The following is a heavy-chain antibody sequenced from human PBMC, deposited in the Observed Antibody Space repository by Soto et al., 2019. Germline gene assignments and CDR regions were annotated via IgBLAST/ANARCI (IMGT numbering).Heavy chain of an antibody. CDR3: ARGGEEVTMVRGYGMDV. Sequence: EVQLVESGGGLVQPGGSLRLPCAASGFTFSSYEMNWVRQAPGKGLEWVSYISSSGSTIYYADSVKGRFTISRDNAKNSLYLQMNSLRAEDTAVYYCARGGEEVTMVRGYGMDVWGQGTTVTVSS. CDR1: GFTFSSYE. J-gene: IGHJ6*02. CDR2: ISSSGSTI. V-gene: IGHV3-48*03. D-gene: IGHD3-10*01.